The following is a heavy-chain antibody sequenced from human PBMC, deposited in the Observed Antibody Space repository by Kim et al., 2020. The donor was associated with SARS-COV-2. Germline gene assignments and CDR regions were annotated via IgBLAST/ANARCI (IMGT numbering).Heavy chain of an antibody. CDR3: ARDRTIFGVSWFDP. V-gene: IGHV3-30-3*01. CDR2: ISYDGSNK. Sequence: GGSLRLSCAASGFTFSSYAMHWVRQAPGKGLEWVAVISYDGSNKYYADSVKGRFTISRDNSKNTLYLQMNSLRAEDTAVYYCARDRTIFGVSWFDPWGQGTLVTVSS. CDR1: GFTFSSYA. D-gene: IGHD3-3*01. J-gene: IGHJ5*02.